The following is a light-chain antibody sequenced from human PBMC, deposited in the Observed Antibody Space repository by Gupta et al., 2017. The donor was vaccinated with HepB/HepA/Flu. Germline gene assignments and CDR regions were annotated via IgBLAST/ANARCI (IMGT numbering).Light chain of an antibody. CDR1: QDISNF. V-gene: IGKV1-27*01. CDR3: QKDNSVPLT. CDR2: GAS. J-gene: IGKJ4*01. Sequence: DIQMTQSPSSLSASVGDRVTITCRASQDISNFLAWFQQKPGRVPKLLIYGASTLQSGVPTRFSGSGSGTDFTLTISSLQPEDIATYYCQKDNSVPLTFGGGTKVEIE.